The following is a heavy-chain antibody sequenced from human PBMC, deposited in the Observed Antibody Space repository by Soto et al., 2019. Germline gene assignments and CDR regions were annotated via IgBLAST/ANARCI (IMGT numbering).Heavy chain of an antibody. CDR1: GGSFSGYY. CDR2: INHSGST. Sequence: SETLSLTCAVYGGSFSGYYWSWIRQPPGKGLEWIGEINHSGSTNYNPSLKSRVTISVDTSKNQFSLKLSSVTAADTAVYYCARGIYDYVWGSYRRYNWFDPWGXGTLVTVS. J-gene: IGHJ5*02. CDR3: ARGIYDYVWGSYRRYNWFDP. V-gene: IGHV4-34*01. D-gene: IGHD3-16*02.